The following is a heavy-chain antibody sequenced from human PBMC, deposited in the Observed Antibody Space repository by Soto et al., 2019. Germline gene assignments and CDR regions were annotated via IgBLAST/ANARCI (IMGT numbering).Heavy chain of an antibody. D-gene: IGHD1-1*01. CDR2: IYYSGST. CDR3: ARWPQLEPRYDY. Sequence: SETLSLTCTVSGGSISSYYWSWIRQPPGKGLEWIGYIYYSGSTYYNPSLKSRVTISVDTSKNQFSLKLSSVTAADTAVYYCARWPQLEPRYDYWGQGTLVTVSS. J-gene: IGHJ4*02. V-gene: IGHV4-59*12. CDR1: GGSISSYY.